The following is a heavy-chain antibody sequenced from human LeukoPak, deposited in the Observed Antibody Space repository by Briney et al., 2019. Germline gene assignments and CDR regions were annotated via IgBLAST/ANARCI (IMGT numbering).Heavy chain of an antibody. D-gene: IGHD3-9*01. CDR3: ARSRYFDWPYTQGYFDY. Sequence: SETLSLTCTVSGGSISSYYWSWIRQPAGKGLEWIGRIYTSGSTNYNPSLKSRVTMSVDTSKNQFSLKLRSVTAADTAVYYCARSRYFDWPYTQGYFDYWGQGTLVTVSS. V-gene: IGHV4-4*07. J-gene: IGHJ4*02. CDR1: GGSISSYY. CDR2: IYTSGST.